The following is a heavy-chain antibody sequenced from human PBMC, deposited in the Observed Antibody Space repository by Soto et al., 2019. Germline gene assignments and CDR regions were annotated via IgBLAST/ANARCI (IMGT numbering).Heavy chain of an antibody. Sequence: SETLSLTCTVSGGSISGYYWSWSRQPPWKGLGWIGYMYNTGSTVYNPSFKSRVTISVDTSKNQFSLKLNSVTAADTAVYYCARDLWGYCGTDCYPLDVWGQGTTVTVSS. V-gene: IGHV4-59*01. CDR3: ARDLWGYCGTDCYPLDV. D-gene: IGHD2-21*02. CDR1: GGSISGYY. J-gene: IGHJ6*02. CDR2: MYNTGST.